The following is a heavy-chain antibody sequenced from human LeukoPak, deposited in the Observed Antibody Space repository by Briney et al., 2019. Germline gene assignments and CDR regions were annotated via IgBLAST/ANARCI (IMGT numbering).Heavy chain of an antibody. CDR1: GFTFSNNA. D-gene: IGHD2-2*01. CDR3: AKGSPPGYQVLSFGYFDD. CDR2: LSGGGGRR. J-gene: IGHJ4*02. Sequence: PGGXLRLSCAASGFTFSNNAMKWVRQAPGKGVEGVSYLSGGGGRRNYEGYGKGRLTIYREKYRNRVYMQMSSLRVEDTAIYYCAKGSPPGYQVLSFGYFDDWGQGTLVTVSS. V-gene: IGHV3-23*01.